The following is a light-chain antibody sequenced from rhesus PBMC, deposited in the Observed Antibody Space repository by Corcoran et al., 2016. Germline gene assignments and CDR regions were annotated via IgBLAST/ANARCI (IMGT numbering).Light chain of an antibody. Sequence: DVVMTQSPLALPITPGQPASISCRSSQSLVHSNGNTYLSWFQQKPGQPPRLLIYKVSNRYSGVPDRFSGRGAGKDFTMKISRVEAEEVGVYYCMQYTHIPYSFGQGTKVEIK. CDR3: MQYTHIPYS. J-gene: IGKJ2*01. V-gene: IGKV2-65*01. CDR2: KVS. CDR1: QSLVHSNGNTY.